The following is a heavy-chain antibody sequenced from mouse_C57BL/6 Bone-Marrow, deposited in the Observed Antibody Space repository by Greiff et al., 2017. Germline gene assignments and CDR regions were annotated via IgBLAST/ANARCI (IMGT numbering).Heavy chain of an antibody. CDR2: ISDGGSYT. CDR3: ARVRFDY. V-gene: IGHV5-4*01. CDR1: GFTFSSYA. Sequence: EVQGVESGGGLVKPGGSLKLSCAASGFTFSSYAMTWVRQTPEKRLEWVATISDGGSYTYYPDNVKGRFTLSRDNAKNNLYLQMSHLKSEDTAMYYCARVRFDYGGQGTTLTVTS. J-gene: IGHJ2*01.